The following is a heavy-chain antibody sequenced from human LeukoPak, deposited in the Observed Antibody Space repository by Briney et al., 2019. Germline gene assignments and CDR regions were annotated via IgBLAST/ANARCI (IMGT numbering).Heavy chain of an antibody. CDR2: IYYSGST. V-gene: IGHV4-39*07. J-gene: IGHJ4*02. CDR1: GGSISSSSYY. Sequence: SETLSLTCTVSGGSISSSSYYWSWIRQPPGKGLEWIGSIYYSGSTYYNPSLKSRVTISVDTSKNQFSLKLSSVTAADTAVYYCARLGLFVDYWGQGTLVTVSS. CDR3: ARLGLFVDY. D-gene: IGHD3-16*01.